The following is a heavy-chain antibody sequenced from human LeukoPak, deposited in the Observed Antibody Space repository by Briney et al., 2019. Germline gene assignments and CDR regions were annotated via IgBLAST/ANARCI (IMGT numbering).Heavy chain of an antibody. Sequence: GRSLRLSCAAYGFTFSSYTMHWVRQAPGKGLEWVAVISYDGSNKYYADSVKGRFTISRDNSKNTLYLQMNSLRAEDTAVYYCARGLHYYYYGMDVWGQGTTVTVSS. CDR1: GFTFSSYT. CDR3: ARGLHYYYYGMDV. J-gene: IGHJ6*02. V-gene: IGHV3-30-3*01. CDR2: ISYDGSNK. D-gene: IGHD3-10*01.